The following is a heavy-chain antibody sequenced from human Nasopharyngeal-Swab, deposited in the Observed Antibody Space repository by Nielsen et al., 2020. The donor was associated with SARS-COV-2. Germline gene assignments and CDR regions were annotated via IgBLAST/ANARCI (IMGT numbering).Heavy chain of an antibody. CDR2: ISGSGGST. D-gene: IGHD2-2*01. Sequence: GGSLRLSCAASGFTFSSYAMSWVRQAPGKGLEWVSAISGSGGSTYYADSVKGRFTISRDNSKNTLYLQMNSLRAEDTAVYYCARDGCSSTSCYEAMYYYYYMDVWGKGTTVTVSS. J-gene: IGHJ6*03. V-gene: IGHV3-23*01. CDR3: ARDGCSSTSCYEAMYYYYYMDV. CDR1: GFTFSSYA.